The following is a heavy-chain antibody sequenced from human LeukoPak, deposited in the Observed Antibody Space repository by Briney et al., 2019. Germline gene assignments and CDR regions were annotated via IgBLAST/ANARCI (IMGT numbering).Heavy chain of an antibody. Sequence: GASVKISCTASGYTFTGYYLHWVRQAPGQGLEWMGCVNPNSGDTNYAQNFLGRVTMTRDTSISTAYMELSRLRSDDTAVYYCARVLWFGELRGAFDIWGEGTMVTVSS. CDR2: VNPNSGDT. CDR3: ARVLWFGELRGAFDI. D-gene: IGHD3-10*01. CDR1: GYTFTGYY. J-gene: IGHJ3*02. V-gene: IGHV1-2*02.